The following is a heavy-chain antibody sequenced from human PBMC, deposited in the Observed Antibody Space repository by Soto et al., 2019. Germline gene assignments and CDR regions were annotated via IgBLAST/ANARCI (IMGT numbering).Heavy chain of an antibody. D-gene: IGHD6-13*01. CDR1: GFTFSSYG. CDR2: IWYDGSNK. V-gene: IGHV3-33*01. J-gene: IGHJ4*02. Sequence: GGSLRLSCAASGFTFSSYGMHWVRQAPGKGLEWVAVIWYDGSNKYYADSVKGRFTISRDNSKNTLYLQMNSLRAEDTAVYYCARDAAAAAGYFDYWGQGTLVTVSS. CDR3: ARDAAAAAGYFDY.